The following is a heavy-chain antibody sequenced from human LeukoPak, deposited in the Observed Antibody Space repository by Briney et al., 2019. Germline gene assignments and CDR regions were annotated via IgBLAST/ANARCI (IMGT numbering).Heavy chain of an antibody. D-gene: IGHD3-10*01. CDR1: GYSFTNFG. J-gene: IGHJ4*02. CDR2: ISAYTGNT. V-gene: IGHV1-18*01. Sequence: ASVKVSCKASGYSFTNFGFSWLRQAPGQGLEGVGWISAYTGNTNYAQKLQGRVTMTTDTSTSTAHMELRGLSADDTAVYYCARDQSSGSGSYQDHWGQGTLVTVSS. CDR3: ARDQSSGSGSYQDH.